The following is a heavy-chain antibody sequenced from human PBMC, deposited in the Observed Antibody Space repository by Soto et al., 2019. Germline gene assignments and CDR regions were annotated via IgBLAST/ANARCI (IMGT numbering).Heavy chain of an antibody. CDR1: GFVFKNYE. CDR2: ISNSGNTI. D-gene: IGHD1-20*01. J-gene: IGHJ6*02. V-gene: IGHV3-48*03. CDR3: ARDIDNRDYYYGLDV. Sequence: GSLRLSCVASGFVFKNYEMNWVRQAPGKGLEWISYISNSGNTIYVADSMRGRFTISRDNAKNSLFLQMNSLRADDTAVYYCARDIDNRDYYYGLDVWGQGTTVTVSS.